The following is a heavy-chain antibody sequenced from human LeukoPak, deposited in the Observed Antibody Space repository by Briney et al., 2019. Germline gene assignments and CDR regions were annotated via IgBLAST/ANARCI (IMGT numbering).Heavy chain of an antibody. CDR1: GGSISSSSYY. CDR3: ARERFHGSGAPKYDY. CDR2: IYYSGST. D-gene: IGHD3-10*01. Sequence: SETLSLICTASGGSISSSSYYWGWIRQPPGKGLEWIGSIYYSGSTYYNPSLKSRVTISVDTSKNQFSLKLSSVTAADTAVYYCARERFHGSGAPKYDYWGQGTLVTVSS. J-gene: IGHJ4*02. V-gene: IGHV4-39*02.